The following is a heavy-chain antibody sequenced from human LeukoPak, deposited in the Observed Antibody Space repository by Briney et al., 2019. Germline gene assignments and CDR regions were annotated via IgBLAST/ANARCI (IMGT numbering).Heavy chain of an antibody. D-gene: IGHD2-2*01. V-gene: IGHV4-59*01. J-gene: IGHJ5*02. Sequence: SETLSLTCTVSGGSISNYYWSWVRQPPGKGLEWIGYIYYSGSTNYNPSLKSRVTISVDTSKNQFSLKLSSVTAADTAVYYCARGQLGYCSSTSCANWFDPWGQGTLVTVSS. CDR3: ARGQLGYCSSTSCANWFDP. CDR2: IYYSGST. CDR1: GGSISNYY.